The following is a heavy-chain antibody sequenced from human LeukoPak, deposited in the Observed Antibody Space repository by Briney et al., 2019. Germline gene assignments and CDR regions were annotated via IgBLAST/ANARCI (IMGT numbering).Heavy chain of an antibody. J-gene: IGHJ4*02. CDR3: ARAVGPRTWGVDY. CDR1: GFTFSSYS. V-gene: IGHV3-48*04. Sequence: GGSLRLSCAASGFTFSSYSMNWVRQAPGKGLEWVSYISSSSSTIYYADSVKGRFTISRDNAKNSLYLQMNSLRAEDTAVYYCARAVGPRTWGVDYWGQGTLVTVSS. CDR2: ISSSSSTI. D-gene: IGHD1-26*01.